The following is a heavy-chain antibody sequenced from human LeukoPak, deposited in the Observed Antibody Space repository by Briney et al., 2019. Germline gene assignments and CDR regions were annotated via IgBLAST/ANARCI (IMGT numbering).Heavy chain of an antibody. V-gene: IGHV3-30*02. J-gene: IGHJ4*02. D-gene: IGHD3-22*01. CDR1: GFTFSNYG. CDR2: IRYDGRNE. CDR3: AKDLYYYDSSGYLDY. Sequence: GGSLRLSCAASGFTFSNYGMHWVRQAPGKGLEWVTFIRYDGRNEYYADSVKGRFTISRDNSKNTLYLQMNSLRAEDTAVYYCAKDLYYYDSSGYLDYWGQGTLVTVSS.